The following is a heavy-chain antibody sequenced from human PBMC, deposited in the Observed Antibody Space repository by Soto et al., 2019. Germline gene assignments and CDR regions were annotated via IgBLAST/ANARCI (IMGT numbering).Heavy chain of an antibody. D-gene: IGHD6-6*01. V-gene: IGHV1-18*01. J-gene: IGHJ1*01. Sequence: VASVKLSCKASGYTFPDYGIHWVRRAPGQGLEWMGWINTYNGNTNYAQKFQGRVTMTRDTSTSTAYMDRRSLRFDDTALYYCAREREDSSWSIAANLQHWG. CDR2: INTYNGNT. CDR1: GYTFPDYG. CDR3: AREREDSSWSIAANLQH.